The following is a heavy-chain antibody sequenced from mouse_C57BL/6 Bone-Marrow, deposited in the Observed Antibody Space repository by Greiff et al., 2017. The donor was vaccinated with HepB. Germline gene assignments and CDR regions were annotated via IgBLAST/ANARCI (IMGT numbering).Heavy chain of an antibody. CDR3: AVLLLRRGYFDV. CDR2: IYPRSGNT. Sequence: VKLQESGAELARPGASVKLSCKASGYTFTSYGISWVKQRTGQGLEWIGEIYPRSGNTYYNEKFKGKATLTADKSSSTAYMELRSLTSEDSAVYFCAVLLLRRGYFDVWGTGTTVTVSS. D-gene: IGHD1-1*01. CDR1: GYTFTSYG. V-gene: IGHV1-81*01. J-gene: IGHJ1*03.